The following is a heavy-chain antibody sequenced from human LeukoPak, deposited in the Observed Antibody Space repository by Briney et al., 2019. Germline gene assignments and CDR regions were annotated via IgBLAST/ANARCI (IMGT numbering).Heavy chain of an antibody. Sequence: SETLSLTCTVSGGSISSGGYYWSWIRQHPGKGLEWIGYIYYSGSTYYNPSLKSRVTISVDTSKNQFSLKPSSVTAADTAVYYCARGSPADLRFLGFDPWGQGTLVTVSS. CDR1: GGSISSGGYY. CDR3: ARGSPADLRFLGFDP. CDR2: IYYSGST. D-gene: IGHD3-3*01. V-gene: IGHV4-31*03. J-gene: IGHJ5*02.